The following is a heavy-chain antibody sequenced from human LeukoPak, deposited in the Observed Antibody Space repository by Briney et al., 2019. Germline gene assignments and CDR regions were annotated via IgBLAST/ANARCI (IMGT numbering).Heavy chain of an antibody. V-gene: IGHV3-33*01. CDR2: IWYDGSQE. Sequence: GGSLRLSCAASGFTFSNHGMHWVRQAPGKGLEWVANIWYDGSQEYYVDTVKGRFTISRDISKNTLYLQMNSLRAEDTAVYYCARDLAAARLDFRGQGTLVTVSS. CDR1: GFTFSNHG. CDR3: ARDLAAARLDF. J-gene: IGHJ4*02. D-gene: IGHD6-6*01.